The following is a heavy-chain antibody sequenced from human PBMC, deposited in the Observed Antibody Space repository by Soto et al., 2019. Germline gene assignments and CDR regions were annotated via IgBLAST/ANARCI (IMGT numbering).Heavy chain of an antibody. CDR2: INPFDGSR. Sequence: GASVKVSCKASGYIFTSYYIHWVRQAPGQGLEWMGWINPFDGSRMFAQSFQGRVTMTRDTSTSTVYMEVSSLGSEDTAVYYCSRVDPGETSPFDHWGQGTLVTVSS. CDR3: SRVDPGETSPFDH. D-gene: IGHD3-10*01. CDR1: GYIFTSYY. J-gene: IGHJ4*02. V-gene: IGHV1-46*03.